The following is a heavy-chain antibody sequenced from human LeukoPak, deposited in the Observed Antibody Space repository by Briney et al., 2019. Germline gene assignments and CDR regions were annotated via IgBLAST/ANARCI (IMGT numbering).Heavy chain of an antibody. J-gene: IGHJ4*02. CDR3: ARTYDSTGYYYMDLDY. CDR1: GFTSTNYW. D-gene: IGHD3-22*01. CDR2: INTDGSST. V-gene: IGHV3-74*01. Sequence: GGSLRLSCAASGFTSTNYWMHWVRQAPGKGLVWVSRINTDGSSTSYADSVQGRFTISRDNARNTVYLQMNSLRAEDTAVYYCARTYDSTGYYYMDLDYWGQGTLVTVSS.